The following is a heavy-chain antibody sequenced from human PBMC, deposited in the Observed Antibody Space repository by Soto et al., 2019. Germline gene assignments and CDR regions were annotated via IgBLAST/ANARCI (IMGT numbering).Heavy chain of an antibody. CDR2: VSIGGST. V-gene: IGHV3-23*01. CDR3: AKRRGAGGHFDY. D-gene: IGHD2-15*01. CDR1: GFTFSSYA. Sequence: GGSLRLSCAASGFTFSSYAMGWARQGPGKGLEWVAVVSIGGSTHYADSVRGRFTISRDNSKNTLSLQMNSLTAEDTAVYFCAKRRGAGGHFDYWGQGALVTVSS. J-gene: IGHJ4*02.